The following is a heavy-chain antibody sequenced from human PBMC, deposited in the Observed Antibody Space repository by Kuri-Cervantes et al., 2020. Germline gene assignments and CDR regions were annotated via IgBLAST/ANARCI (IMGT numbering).Heavy chain of an antibody. CDR3: ARVHSSGYYYTYYYGMDV. J-gene: IGHJ6*02. CDR1: GYTFTSYD. Sequence: ASVKVSCKASGYTFTSYDNNWVRQATGQGLEWMGWMNPNSGNTGYAQKFQGRVTMTRNTSISTAYMELSSLRSEDTAVYYCARVHSSGYYYTYYYGMDVWGQGTTVTVSS. D-gene: IGHD3-22*01. V-gene: IGHV1-8*01. CDR2: MNPNSGNT.